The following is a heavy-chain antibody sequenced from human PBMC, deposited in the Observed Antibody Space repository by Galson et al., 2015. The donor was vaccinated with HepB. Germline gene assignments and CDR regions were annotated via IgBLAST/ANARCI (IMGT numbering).Heavy chain of an antibody. J-gene: IGHJ5*02. CDR1: GGSISSGSYY. V-gene: IGHV4-39*01. D-gene: IGHD3-9*01. Sequence: ETLSLTCTVSGGSISSGSYYWGWIRQPPGKGLEWIGSIYYSGSTYYNPSLKSRVTISVDTSKNQFSLKLSSVTAADTAVYYCARHRFGPRTGHGDWFHWFDPWGQGTLVTVSS. CDR3: ARHRFGPRTGHGDWFHWFDP. CDR2: IYYSGST.